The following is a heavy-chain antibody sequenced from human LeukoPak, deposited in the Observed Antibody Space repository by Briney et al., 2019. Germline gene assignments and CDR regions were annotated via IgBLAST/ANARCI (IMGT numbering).Heavy chain of an antibody. V-gene: IGHV3-23*01. J-gene: IGHJ4*02. D-gene: IGHD7-27*01. CDR1: GFTFSSYA. CDR2: ITGSGGST. CDR3: ARGAGDPYYFDY. Sequence: GGSLRLSCAASGFTFSSYAMSWVRQAPGKGLEWVSAITGSGGSTYYADSVKGRFTISRDNSKNTLYLQMNSLRAEDTAIYYCARGAGDPYYFDYWGQGTLVTVSS.